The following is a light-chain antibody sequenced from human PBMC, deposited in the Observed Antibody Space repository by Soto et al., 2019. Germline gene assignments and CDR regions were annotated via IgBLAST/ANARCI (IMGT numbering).Light chain of an antibody. V-gene: IGLV2-8*01. CDR3: NSYVGSDNFV. CDR1: SSDVGKYDY. CDR2: EVS. J-gene: IGLJ1*01. Sequence: QSVLTQPPSASGSPGQSVTMSCTGTSSDVGKYDYVSWFQHHPGKAPKLIIYEVSKRPSGVPDRFSGSKSGSTASLTVSGLQTEDEADYYCNSYVGSDNFVFGTGTKVTVL.